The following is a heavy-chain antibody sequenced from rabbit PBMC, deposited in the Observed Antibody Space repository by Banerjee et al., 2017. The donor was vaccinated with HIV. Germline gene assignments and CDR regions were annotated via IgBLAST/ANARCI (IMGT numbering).Heavy chain of an antibody. CDR3: AKYDDYDWYFKL. J-gene: IGHJ4*01. CDR2: IVIGSSGDT. D-gene: IGHD2-1*01. V-gene: IGHV1S45*01. Sequence: QEQLEESGGDLVKPEGSLTLTCTASGFSLSRGYWICWVRQAPGKGLEWIGCIVIGSSGDTYYASWAKGRFTISKTSSTTVTLQMTSLTAADTATYFCAKYDDYDWYFKLWGPGTLVTVS. CDR1: GFSLSRGYW.